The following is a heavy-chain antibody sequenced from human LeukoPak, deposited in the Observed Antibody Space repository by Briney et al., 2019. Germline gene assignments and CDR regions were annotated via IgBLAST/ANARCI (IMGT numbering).Heavy chain of an antibody. CDR3: ARWVSGWDV. CDR1: GFTFSDHY. V-gene: IGHV3-7*05. CDR2: LKQDGSEK. Sequence: AGGSLRLSCAASGFTFSDHYMDWVRQAPGKGREWVASLKQDGSEKYYVDSVKGRFTISRDNAKNSLSLQMNSLRAEDTAVYYCARWVSGWDVWGQGTTVAVSS. J-gene: IGHJ6*02.